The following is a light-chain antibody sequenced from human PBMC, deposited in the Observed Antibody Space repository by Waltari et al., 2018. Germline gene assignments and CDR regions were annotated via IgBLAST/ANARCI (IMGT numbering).Light chain of an antibody. J-gene: IGLJ2*01. CDR3: SSYTTSNIII. Sequence: QSALTQPASVSGSPGESLTISCTGTSSDIGGYNYVSWYQQHPGKAPELMIYDVNYRPSVVSNRFSGSKSGNTASLTISGLQAEDEADYYCSSYTTSNIIIFGGGTKLSVL. V-gene: IGLV2-14*03. CDR1: SSDIGGYNY. CDR2: DVN.